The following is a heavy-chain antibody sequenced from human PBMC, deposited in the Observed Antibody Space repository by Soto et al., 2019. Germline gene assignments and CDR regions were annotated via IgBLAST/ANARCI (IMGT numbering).Heavy chain of an antibody. V-gene: IGHV3-9*01. CDR2: ISWNSGSI. D-gene: IGHD6-19*01. Sequence: EVQLVESGGGLVQPGRSLRLSCAASGFTFDDYAMHWVRQAPGKGLEWVSGISWNSGSIGYADSVKGRFTISRDNAKNAVYLQMNSLRAEDTALYYCAKDGPVVAAPEYFQHWGQGTLVTVSS. J-gene: IGHJ1*01. CDR3: AKDGPVVAAPEYFQH. CDR1: GFTFDDYA.